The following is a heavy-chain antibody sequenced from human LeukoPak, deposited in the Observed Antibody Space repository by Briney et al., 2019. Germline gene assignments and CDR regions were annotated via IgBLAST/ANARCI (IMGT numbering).Heavy chain of an antibody. CDR3: ARGRITMVRGSLFDP. CDR2: ISSSGSTI. D-gene: IGHD3-10*01. J-gene: IGHJ5*02. CDR1: GFTFSSYE. Sequence: GGSLRLSCAASGFTFSSYEMNWVRQAPGKGLEWVSYISSSGSTICYADSVKGRFTISRDNAKNSLYLQMNSLRAEDTAVYYCARGRITMVRGSLFDPWGQGTLVTVSS. V-gene: IGHV3-48*03.